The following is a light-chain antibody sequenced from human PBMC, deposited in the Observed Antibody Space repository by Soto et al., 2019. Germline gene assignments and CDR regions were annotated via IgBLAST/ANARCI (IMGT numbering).Light chain of an antibody. J-gene: IGLJ2*01. V-gene: IGLV1-44*01. Sequence: QSVLTQPPSASGTPGQRVTISCSGSSSNIGSNTVNWYQQLPGTAPKLLIYSNNQRPSGVPDRFSGSKSGTSASLAISGLQSEDEADYYCAAWDDSLNGQADVVFGGGTKLTVL. CDR3: AAWDDSLNGQADVV. CDR1: SSNIGSNT. CDR2: SNN.